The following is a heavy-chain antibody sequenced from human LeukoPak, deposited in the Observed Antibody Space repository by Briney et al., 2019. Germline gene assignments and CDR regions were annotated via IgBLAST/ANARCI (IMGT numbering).Heavy chain of an antibody. J-gene: IGHJ2*01. D-gene: IGHD4-23*01. V-gene: IGHV4-39*07. CDR1: GGSISSSSYY. CDR2: IYYSGST. Sequence: SETLSLTCTVSGGSISSSSYYWGWIRQPPGKGLEWIGSIYYSGSTYYNPSLKSRVTISVDTSKNQFSLKLSSVTAADTAVYYCARHGGKWLYWYFDLWGRGTLVTVSS. CDR3: ARHGGKWLYWYFDL.